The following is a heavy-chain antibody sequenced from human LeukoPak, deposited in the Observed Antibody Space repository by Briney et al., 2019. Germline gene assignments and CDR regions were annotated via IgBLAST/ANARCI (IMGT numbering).Heavy chain of an antibody. V-gene: IGHV1-18*01. CDR3: ARRYRAPLRWFDP. J-gene: IGHJ5*02. D-gene: IGHD2-15*01. CDR2: ISAYNGNT. CDR1: GGTFSSYA. Sequence: ASVKVSCKASGGTFSSYAISWVRQAPGQGLEWMGWISAYNGNTNYAQKLQGRVTMTTDTSTSTAYMELRSLRSDDTAVYYCARRYRAPLRWFDPWGQGTLVTVSS.